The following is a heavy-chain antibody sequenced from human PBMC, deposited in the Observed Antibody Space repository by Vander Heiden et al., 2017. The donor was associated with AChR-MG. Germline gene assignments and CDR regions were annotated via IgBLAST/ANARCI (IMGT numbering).Heavy chain of an antibody. CDR1: GYPFTSYE. D-gene: IGHD3-3*01. Sequence: QVQLAPSGDEVKQPGASVKVSCKASGYPFTSYEINCVRQATGQGLEWMGWMNPNSGNTGDAQKFQGRVTITRNTSISTAYMELSSLRSEDTAVYYCAKELRCLENYYYYGMDVWGQGTTVTVSS. CDR2: MNPNSGNT. J-gene: IGHJ6*02. V-gene: IGHV1-8*01. CDR3: AKELRCLENYYYYGMDV.